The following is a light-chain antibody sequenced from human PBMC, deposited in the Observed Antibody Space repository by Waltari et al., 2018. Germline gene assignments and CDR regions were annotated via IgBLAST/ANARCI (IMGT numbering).Light chain of an antibody. CDR3: EQYDNWLGT. CDR2: GPS. J-gene: IGKJ1*01. V-gene: IGKV3-15*01. Sequence: EIVMTQSPATLSVFPGERATLSCRASQSISSNLAWYQHKPRQAPSLLIYGPSTRANGIPARFSGSGSGTEFTLTLSSLQSEDFAVYFCEQYDNWLGTFGRGTKVEIK. CDR1: QSISSN.